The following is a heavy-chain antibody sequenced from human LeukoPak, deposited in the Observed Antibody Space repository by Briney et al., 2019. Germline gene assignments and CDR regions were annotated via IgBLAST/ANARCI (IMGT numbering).Heavy chain of an antibody. Sequence: PGGSLRLSCAASGFTFSSYAMSWVRQAPGKGLEWVSGINWNGGSTGYADSVKGRFTISRDDAKNSLYLQMNSLRAEDTALYYCARGFHFDWFPYFDYWGQGTLVTVSS. J-gene: IGHJ4*02. CDR3: ARGFHFDWFPYFDY. V-gene: IGHV3-20*04. CDR2: INWNGGST. CDR1: GFTFSSYA. D-gene: IGHD3-9*01.